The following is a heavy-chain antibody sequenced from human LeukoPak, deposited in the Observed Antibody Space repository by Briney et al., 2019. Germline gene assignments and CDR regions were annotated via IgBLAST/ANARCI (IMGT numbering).Heavy chain of an antibody. J-gene: IGHJ4*02. CDR3: AREQSITIFGVVIGYFDY. V-gene: IGHV4-61*02. CDR1: GGSISSGSYY. Sequence: SETLSLTCTVSGGSISSGSYYWSWIRQPAGKGLEWIGRIYTSGSTNYNPSLKSRVTISVDTSKNQFSLKLSSVTAADTAVYYCAREQSITIFGVVIGYFDYWSQGTLVTVSS. D-gene: IGHD3-3*01. CDR2: IYTSGST.